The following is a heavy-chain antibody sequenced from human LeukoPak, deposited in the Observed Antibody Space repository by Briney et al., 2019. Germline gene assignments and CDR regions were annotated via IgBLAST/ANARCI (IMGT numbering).Heavy chain of an antibody. CDR1: GFTFSDYY. CDR3: ARDSYYDFWSAYDY. Sequence: PGGSLRLSCAASGFTFSDYYMSWIRQAPGKGLEWVSYISSSGSTIYYADSVKGRFTISRDNAKNSLYLQMNSLRAEDTAVYYCARDSYYDFWSAYDYWGQGTLVTVSS. D-gene: IGHD3-3*01. CDR2: ISSSGSTI. V-gene: IGHV3-11*04. J-gene: IGHJ4*02.